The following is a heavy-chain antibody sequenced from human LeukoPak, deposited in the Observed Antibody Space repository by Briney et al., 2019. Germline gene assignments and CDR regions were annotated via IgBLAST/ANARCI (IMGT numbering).Heavy chain of an antibody. J-gene: IGHJ4*02. CDR3: AREGVDYDSSGYDY. Sequence: GGPLRLSCAASGFTSSSYSMNWVRQAPGKGLEWVSSISSSSSYIYYADSVKGRFTISRDNAKNSLYLQMNSLRAEDTAVYYCAREGVDYDSSGYDYWGQGTLVTVSS. CDR1: GFTSSSYS. V-gene: IGHV3-21*01. D-gene: IGHD3-22*01. CDR2: ISSSSSYI.